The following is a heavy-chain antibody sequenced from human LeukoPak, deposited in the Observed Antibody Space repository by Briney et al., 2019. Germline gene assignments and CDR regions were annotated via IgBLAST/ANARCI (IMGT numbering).Heavy chain of an antibody. CDR3: ARDQSWESWSFPFDY. CDR1: GFTFSSYS. CDR2: ISSSSSTI. J-gene: IGHJ4*02. Sequence: GGSLRLSCAASGFTFSSYSMNWVRQAPGKGLEWVSYISSSSSTIYYADSVKGRFTISRDNAKNSLYLQMNSLRAEDTAVYYCARDQSWESWSFPFDYWGQGTLVTVSS. D-gene: IGHD6-13*01. V-gene: IGHV3-48*04.